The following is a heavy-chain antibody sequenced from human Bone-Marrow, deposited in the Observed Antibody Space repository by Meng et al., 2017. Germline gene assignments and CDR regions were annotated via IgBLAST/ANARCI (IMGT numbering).Heavy chain of an antibody. J-gene: IGHJ6*02. Sequence: GESLKISCAASGFTFDDYAMRWVRQAPGKGLEWVSLISWDGGSTYYADSVKGRFTISRDNSKNSLYLQMNSLRAEDTALYYCAKDMSWRIQIDYYYCGKDVWGQGTTVTVSS. D-gene: IGHD5-18*01. CDR1: GFTFDDYA. CDR2: ISWDGGST. V-gene: IGHV3-43D*03. CDR3: AKDMSWRIQIDYYYCGKDV.